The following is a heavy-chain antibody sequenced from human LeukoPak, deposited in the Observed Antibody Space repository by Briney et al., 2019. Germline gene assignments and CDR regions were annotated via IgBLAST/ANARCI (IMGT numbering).Heavy chain of an antibody. Sequence: GASVKVSCKASGYTFTSYAMHWVRQAPGQRLEWMGWINAGNGNTKYSQKFQGRVTITRDTSASTAYMELSSLRSEDTAVYYCARHGVTVVEGWFDPWGQGTLVTVSS. CDR2: INAGNGNT. V-gene: IGHV1-3*01. CDR1: GYTFTSYA. CDR3: ARHGVTVVEGWFDP. J-gene: IGHJ5*02. D-gene: IGHD3-22*01.